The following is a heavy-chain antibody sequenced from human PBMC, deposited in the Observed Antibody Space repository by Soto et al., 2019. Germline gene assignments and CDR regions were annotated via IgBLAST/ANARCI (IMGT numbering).Heavy chain of an antibody. Sequence: QVQLVQSGTEVKKPGSSMKVSCKASGGTFNTFAISWVRRAPGQGLEWMGGIIPVLGPAFYAPKFQGRVTITAEKSTTTAYLELSNLTSEDTAVYYCARAAKRYFDYWGQGTLVTVSS. V-gene: IGHV1-69*06. J-gene: IGHJ4*02. CDR2: IIPVLGPA. CDR1: GGTFNTFA. CDR3: ARAAKRYFDY.